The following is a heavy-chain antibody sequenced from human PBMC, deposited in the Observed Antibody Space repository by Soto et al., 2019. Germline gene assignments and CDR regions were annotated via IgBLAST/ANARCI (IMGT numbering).Heavy chain of an antibody. Sequence: PGESLKISCKGSGYSFTSYWIGWVRQMPGKGLEWMGIIYPGGSDTRYSPSFQGQVTISADKSISTAYLQWSSLKASDTAMYYCATRLRYFDWHDWYFDLWGRGTLVTVSS. D-gene: IGHD3-9*01. V-gene: IGHV5-51*01. J-gene: IGHJ2*01. CDR3: ATRLRYFDWHDWYFDL. CDR1: GYSFTSYW. CDR2: IYPGGSDT.